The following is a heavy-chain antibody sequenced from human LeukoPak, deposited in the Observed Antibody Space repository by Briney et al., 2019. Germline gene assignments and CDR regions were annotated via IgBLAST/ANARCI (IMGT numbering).Heavy chain of an antibody. CDR1: GFTFSNHG. J-gene: IGHJ4*02. V-gene: IGHV3-33*01. CDR3: AREGRSSWSYFDY. CDR2: IWYDGSKK. Sequence: GGSLRLSCAASGFTFSNHGFHWVRQAPGKGLEGVAVIWYDGSKKFYADSVKGRFTISRDDSKNTLYLQMNSLRAEDTAVYYCAREGRSSWSYFDYWGQGTLVTVSS. D-gene: IGHD6-13*01.